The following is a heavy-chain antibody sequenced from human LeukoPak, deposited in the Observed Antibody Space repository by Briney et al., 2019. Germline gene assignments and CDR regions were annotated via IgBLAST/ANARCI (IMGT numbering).Heavy chain of an antibody. J-gene: IGHJ6*03. CDR3: GCCSYHYYFMDV. CDR2: VYYSGST. Sequence: SETLSLTCAVSGGSISSSTYYWGWIRQPPGKGLEWIGSVYYSGSTYSNPSLKSRVTISVDTSKNQFSLKLSSVTAADSAVYYCGCCSYHYYFMDVWGKGTTVTVSS. D-gene: IGHD2-8*01. CDR1: GGSISSSTYY. V-gene: IGHV4-39*07.